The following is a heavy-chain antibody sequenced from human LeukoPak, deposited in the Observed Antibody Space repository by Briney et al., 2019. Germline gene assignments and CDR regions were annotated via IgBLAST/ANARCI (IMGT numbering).Heavy chain of an antibody. Sequence: QPGGSLRLSCAASGFTFSSYEMNWVRQAPGKGLEWVSAISGSGGSTYYADSVKGRFTISRDNSKNTLYLQMNSLRAEDTAVYYCAKGEHTVTTRFDYWGQGTLVTVSS. CDR2: ISGSGGST. CDR3: AKGEHTVTTRFDY. CDR1: GFTFSSYE. V-gene: IGHV3-23*01. J-gene: IGHJ4*02. D-gene: IGHD4-11*01.